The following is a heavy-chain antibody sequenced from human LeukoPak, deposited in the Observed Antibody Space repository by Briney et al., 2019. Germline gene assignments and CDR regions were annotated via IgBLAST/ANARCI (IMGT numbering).Heavy chain of an antibody. J-gene: IGHJ3*02. D-gene: IGHD2-15*01. Sequence: SVKVSCKASGGIFSSYAISWVRQAPGQGLEWMGGIIPIFGTGNYAQKFQGRVTITADESTSTASMEVGRLGSEAPAVVYCARRGSDCSGGSCYLGYAFDIWGQGTMVTVSS. CDR3: ARRGSDCSGGSCYLGYAFDI. CDR2: IIPIFGTG. V-gene: IGHV1-69*13. CDR1: GGIFSSYA.